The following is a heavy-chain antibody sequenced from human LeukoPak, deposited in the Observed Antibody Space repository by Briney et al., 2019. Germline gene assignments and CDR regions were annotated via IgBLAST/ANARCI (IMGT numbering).Heavy chain of an antibody. CDR3: AGGYSSGWAHDH. Sequence: GGSLRLSCAASGFTFSSYWMSWVRQAPGKGLEWVANIKQDGSEKYYVDSVKGRFTISRDNAKNTLYLQMNSLRAEDTAVYYCAGGYSSGWAHDHWGQGTLVTVSS. CDR2: IKQDGSEK. J-gene: IGHJ4*02. D-gene: IGHD6-19*01. V-gene: IGHV3-7*01. CDR1: GFTFSSYW.